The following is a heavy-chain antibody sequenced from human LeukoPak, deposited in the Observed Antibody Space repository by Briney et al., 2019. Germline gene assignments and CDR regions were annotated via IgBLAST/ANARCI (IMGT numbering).Heavy chain of an antibody. D-gene: IGHD5-18*01. Sequence: PSETLSLTCAVYGGSFSGYYWSWIRQPPGKGLEWIGEINHSGSTNYSPSLKSRVTISVDTSKNQFSLKLSSVTAADTAVYYCARGRRGYSYGTDYWGQGTLVTVSS. J-gene: IGHJ4*02. CDR1: GGSFSGYY. V-gene: IGHV4-34*01. CDR2: INHSGST. CDR3: ARGRRGYSYGTDY.